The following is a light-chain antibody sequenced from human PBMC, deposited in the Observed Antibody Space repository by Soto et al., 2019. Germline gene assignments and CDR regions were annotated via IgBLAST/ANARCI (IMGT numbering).Light chain of an antibody. J-gene: IGKJ2*01. Sequence: VMTQSPAILSVSPGESATLSCRASQSVGINLAWDQQRPGRAPRLVIYGASSRATGFPARFSGSGSGTDFTLTISRLQSEDFAVYYCHQYNLWPGTFGQGTKLE. CDR3: HQYNLWPGT. V-gene: IGKV3-15*01. CDR1: QSVGIN. CDR2: GAS.